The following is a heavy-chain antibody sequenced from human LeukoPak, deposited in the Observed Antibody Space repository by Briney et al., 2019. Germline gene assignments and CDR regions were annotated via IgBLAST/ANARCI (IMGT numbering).Heavy chain of an antibody. D-gene: IGHD2-2*02. CDR2: INHSGSS. CDR1: GGSYSGYF. Sequence: PSETLSLTCAVYGGSYSGYFWNWIRQPPGKGLEWIGEINHSGSSNYNPSLKSRVTISVDTSKNQVSLNLSSVSAADTAVYYCVHCSSTSCYMAKPYYWGQGTLVTVSS. V-gene: IGHV4-34*01. CDR3: VHCSSTSCYMAKPYY. J-gene: IGHJ4*02.